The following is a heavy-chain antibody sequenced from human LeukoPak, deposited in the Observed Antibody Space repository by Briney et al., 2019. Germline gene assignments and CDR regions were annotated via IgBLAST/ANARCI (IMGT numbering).Heavy chain of an antibody. J-gene: IGHJ6*03. CDR1: GYSISSGYY. Sequence: PSETLSLTCTVSGYSISSGYYWGWIRQPPGKGLEWIGSIYHSGSIYYNPSLKSRVTISVDTSKNQFSLKLSSVTAADTAVYYCARVPATGYYYYMDVWGKGTTVTVSS. V-gene: IGHV4-38-2*02. D-gene: IGHD1-14*01. CDR3: ARVPATGYYYYMDV. CDR2: IYHSGSI.